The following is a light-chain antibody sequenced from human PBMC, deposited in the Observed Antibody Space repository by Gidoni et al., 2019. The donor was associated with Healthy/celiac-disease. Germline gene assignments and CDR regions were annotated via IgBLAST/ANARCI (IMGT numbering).Light chain of an antibody. J-gene: IGLJ2*01. CDR3: AAWDDSLNGQVV. V-gene: IGLV1-44*01. CDR2: SNN. Sequence: QSVLTPPPSASGTPGQRVTISCSGSSSNIESNTVNWYQQLPGTAPKLLIYSNNPRPSGVPDRFSGSKSGTSASLAISGLQSEDEADYYCAAWDDSLNGQVVFGGGTKLTVL. CDR1: SSNIESNT.